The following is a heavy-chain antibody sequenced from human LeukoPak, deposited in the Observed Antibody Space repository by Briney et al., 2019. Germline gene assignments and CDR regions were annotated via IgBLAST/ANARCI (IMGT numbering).Heavy chain of an antibody. V-gene: IGHV3-23*01. CDR1: GFTVSSNY. CDR3: AKGGSYDSHAFDI. D-gene: IGHD1-26*01. CDR2: ISGSGGST. J-gene: IGHJ3*02. Sequence: GGSLRPSCAASGFTVSSNYMSWVRQAPGKGLEWVSAISGSGGSTYYADSVKGRFTISRDNSKNTLYLQMNSLRAEDTAVYYCAKGGSYDSHAFDIWGQGTMVTVSS.